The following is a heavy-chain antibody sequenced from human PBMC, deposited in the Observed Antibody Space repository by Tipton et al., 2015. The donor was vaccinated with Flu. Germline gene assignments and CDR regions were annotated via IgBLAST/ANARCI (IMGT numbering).Heavy chain of an antibody. J-gene: IGHJ4*02. CDR2: MSYEGSKK. CDR1: GYSITSGY. CDR3: ARDRWGSLDF. D-gene: IGHD3-16*01. V-gene: IGHV3-30*03. Sequence: LSLTCAVSGYSITSGYFWGWIRQPPGKGLEWVAVMSYEGSKKFYGDPVKGRFTISRDYSKNTLYLQMDSLRGEDTAVYYCARDRWGSLDFWGQGTLVTVSS.